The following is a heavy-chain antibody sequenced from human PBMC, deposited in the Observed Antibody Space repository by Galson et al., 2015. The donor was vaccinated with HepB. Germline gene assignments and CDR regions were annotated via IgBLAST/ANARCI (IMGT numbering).Heavy chain of an antibody. CDR2: IIPILGIA. Sequence: SVKVSCKASGGTFSSYAISWVRQAPGQGLEWMGRIIPILGIANYAQKFQGRVTITADKSTSTAYMELSSLRSEDTAVYYCARDRPPYGMDVWGQGTTVTVSS. V-gene: IGHV1-69*04. CDR3: ARDRPPYGMDV. CDR1: GGTFSSYA. J-gene: IGHJ6*02.